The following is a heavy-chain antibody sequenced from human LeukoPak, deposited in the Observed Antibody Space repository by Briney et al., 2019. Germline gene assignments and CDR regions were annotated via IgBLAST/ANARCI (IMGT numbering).Heavy chain of an antibody. D-gene: IGHD5-18*01. CDR1: GYTFTSYD. CDR2: MNPNSGNT. J-gene: IGHJ4*02. Sequence: ASVKVSCKASGYTFTSYDINWVRQATGQGLEWMGWMNPNSGNTGYAQKFQGRVTMTRNTSISTAYMELSSLRSEDTAVYYCARSRGYSYGSDYWGQGTLVTVSS. V-gene: IGHV1-8*01. CDR3: ARSRGYSYGSDY.